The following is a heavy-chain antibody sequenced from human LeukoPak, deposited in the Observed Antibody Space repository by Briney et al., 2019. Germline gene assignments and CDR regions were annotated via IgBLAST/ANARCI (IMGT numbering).Heavy chain of an antibody. J-gene: IGHJ4*02. CDR2: ISYDGSNK. Sequence: GRSLRLSCAASGFTFSSYAMHWVRQAPGKGLEWVAVISYDGSNKYYADSVKGRFTISRDNSKNTLYLQMNSLRAEDTAVYYCARDFGGSGSIPIDCWGQGTLVTVSS. D-gene: IGHD3-10*01. CDR3: ARDFGGSGSIPIDC. CDR1: GFTFSSYA. V-gene: IGHV3-30-3*01.